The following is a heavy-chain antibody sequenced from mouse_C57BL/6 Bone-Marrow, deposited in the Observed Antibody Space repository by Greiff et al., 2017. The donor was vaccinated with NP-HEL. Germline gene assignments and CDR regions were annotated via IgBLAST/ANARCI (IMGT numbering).Heavy chain of an antibody. J-gene: IGHJ2*01. D-gene: IGHD1-1*01. CDR2: IDLEDGVP. V-gene: IGHV14-1*01. CDR3: TTLITTVVGY. Sequence: VQLQQSGAELVRPGASVKFSCPPPAFNIKASYMPWLKQRPEQGLEWIGRIDLEDGVPKYAPKFRGKATMTADTSSNPAYLQLSSLTSEDTAVYYCTTLITTVVGYWGQGTTLTVSS. CDR1: AFNIKASY.